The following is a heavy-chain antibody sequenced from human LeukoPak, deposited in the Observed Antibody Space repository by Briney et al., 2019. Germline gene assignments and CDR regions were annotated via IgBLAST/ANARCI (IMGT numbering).Heavy chain of an antibody. CDR1: GGSFRGYY. V-gene: IGHV4-34*01. CDR3: ARGRGVVVPAADDY. Sequence: PSETLSLTCAVYGGSFRGYYWSWIRQPPGKGLEWIGEINHSGSTNYNPSLKSRVTISVDTSKNQFSLKLSSVTAADTAVYYCARGRGVVVPAADDYWGQGTLVTVSS. CDR2: INHSGST. D-gene: IGHD2-2*01. J-gene: IGHJ4*02.